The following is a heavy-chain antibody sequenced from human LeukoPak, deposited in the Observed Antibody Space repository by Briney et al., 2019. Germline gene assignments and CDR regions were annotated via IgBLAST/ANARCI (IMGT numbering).Heavy chain of an antibody. J-gene: IGHJ6*02. V-gene: IGHV3-48*03. D-gene: IGHD3-10*01. Sequence: GGSLRLSCAASGFTFSSYEMNWVRQAPGKGLEWVSYISSSGNTIYYADSVKGRFTISRDNAKNSLYLQMNSLRAEDTAVYYCVRGGGYYGSGSLHYYYYGMDVWGQGTTVTVSS. CDR3: VRGGGYYGSGSLHYYYYGMDV. CDR2: ISSSGNTI. CDR1: GFTFSSYE.